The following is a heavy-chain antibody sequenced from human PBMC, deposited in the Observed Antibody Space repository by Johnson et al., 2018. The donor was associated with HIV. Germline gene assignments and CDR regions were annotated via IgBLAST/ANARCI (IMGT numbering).Heavy chain of an antibody. J-gene: IGHJ3*02. CDR2: IYSGGST. V-gene: IGHV3-66*01. CDR3: ASRNRGGHYYYDSRTDAFDI. CDR1: GFTFSGSW. Sequence: VLLVESGGGLVQPGGSLRLSCAASGFTFSGSWMSWVRQAPGKGLEWVSVIYSGGSTYYADSVKGRFTFSRDNSKNTLYLQMNSLSGEDPAVYYCASRNRGGHYYYDSRTDAFDIWGQGTMVTVSS. D-gene: IGHD3-22*01.